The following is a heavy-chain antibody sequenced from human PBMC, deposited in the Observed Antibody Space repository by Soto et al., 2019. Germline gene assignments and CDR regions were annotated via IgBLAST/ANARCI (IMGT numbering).Heavy chain of an antibody. CDR2: VSHDGRNT. Sequence: GGSLRLSSAASGFTFSTYAMAWVRQAPGKGLEWVAVVSHDGRNTHYADSVKGRFTISRDSSKNTVSLEMTSLRAEDTAVYYCAKGGRQWLVTSDFNYWGQGALVTVS. CDR3: AKGGRQWLVTSDFNY. CDR1: GFTFSTYA. D-gene: IGHD6-19*01. V-gene: IGHV3-30*18. J-gene: IGHJ4*02.